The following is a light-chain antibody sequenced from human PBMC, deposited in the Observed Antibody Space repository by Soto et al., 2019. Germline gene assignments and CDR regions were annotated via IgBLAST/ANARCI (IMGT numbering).Light chain of an antibody. V-gene: IGLV2-11*01. J-gene: IGLJ1*01. Sequence: QSVLTQPRSVSGSPGQSVTISCTGTSSDVGGYKYVSWYQQHPGKAPKLMIYDVSKRPSGVPDRFSGSKSGNTASLTISGLQAEDEADYYCCSYAGSYTFVFGTGTKVT. CDR3: CSYAGSYTFV. CDR2: DVS. CDR1: SSDVGGYKY.